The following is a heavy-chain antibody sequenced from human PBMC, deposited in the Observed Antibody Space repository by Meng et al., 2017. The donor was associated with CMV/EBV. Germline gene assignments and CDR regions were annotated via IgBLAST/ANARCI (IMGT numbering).Heavy chain of an antibody. D-gene: IGHD3-3*01. Sequence: FPFTNAWMNWVRQAPGKGLEWVGRIKSKTDGGTTDSAAPVKGRFTISRDDSKNTLYLQMNSLKSEDTAVYYCTTVLDYDFWSGSRGYWGQGTLVTVSS. V-gene: IGHV3-15*07. J-gene: IGHJ4*02. CDR1: FPFTNAW. CDR2: IKSKTDGGTT. CDR3: TTVLDYDFWSGSRGY.